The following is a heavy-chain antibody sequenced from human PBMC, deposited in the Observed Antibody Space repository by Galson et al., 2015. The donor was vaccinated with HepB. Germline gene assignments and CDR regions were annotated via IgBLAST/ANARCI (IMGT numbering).Heavy chain of an antibody. Sequence: PRLSCAASGFTFSSYSMNWVRQAPGKGLEWVSSISSSSSYIYYADSVKGRFTISRDNAKNSLYLQMNSLRAEDTAVYYCATLLRFLEWPIDYWGQGTLVTVSS. CDR3: ATLLRFLEWPIDY. CDR1: GFTFSSYS. CDR2: ISSSSSYI. V-gene: IGHV3-21*01. J-gene: IGHJ4*02. D-gene: IGHD3-3*01.